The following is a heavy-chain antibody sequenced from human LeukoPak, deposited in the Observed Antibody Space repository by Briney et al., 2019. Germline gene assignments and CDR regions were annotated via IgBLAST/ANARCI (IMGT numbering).Heavy chain of an antibody. Sequence: PGGSLRLSCAASGFTFSSYSMNWVRQAPGKGLEWVSYISSSSSTIYNADSVKARFTISRDNAKNLLYLQTDSLRDEDTAVYYCATDSGSGWYYYFQHWGQGTLVTVSS. D-gene: IGHD6-19*01. J-gene: IGHJ1*01. CDR3: ATDSGSGWYYYFQH. CDR1: GFTFSSYS. V-gene: IGHV3-48*02. CDR2: ISSSSSTI.